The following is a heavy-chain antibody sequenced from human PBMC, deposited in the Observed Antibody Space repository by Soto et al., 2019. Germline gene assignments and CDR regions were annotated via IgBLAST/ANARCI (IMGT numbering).Heavy chain of an antibody. Sequence: SETLSLTCTVSGGSISSSSYYWGWIRQPPGKGLEWIGSIYYSGSTYYNPSLKSRVTMSVDTSKNQFSLKLSSVTAADTAVYYCAREWGIAETYYYYGMDVWGQGTTVTVSS. CDR2: IYYSGST. V-gene: IGHV4-39*02. CDR1: GGSISSSSYY. J-gene: IGHJ6*02. D-gene: IGHD6-13*01. CDR3: AREWGIAETYYYYGMDV.